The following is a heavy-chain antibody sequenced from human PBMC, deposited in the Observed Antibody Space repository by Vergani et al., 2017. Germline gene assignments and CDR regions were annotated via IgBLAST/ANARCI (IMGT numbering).Heavy chain of an antibody. V-gene: IGHV3-33*01. Sequence: QVQLVESGGGVVQPGRSLRLSCAASGFIFSNYGMHWVRQAPGKGLEWVAVIWYDGSNKYYPDSVKGRFTISRDNSKNPLYLQINSLRAEDTAVYYYAEYRRGRAARPSAHYYYYMDVWGKGTTVTVSS. CDR1: GFIFSNYG. D-gene: IGHD6-6*01. CDR3: AEYRRGRAARPSAHYYYYMDV. J-gene: IGHJ6*03. CDR2: IWYDGSNK.